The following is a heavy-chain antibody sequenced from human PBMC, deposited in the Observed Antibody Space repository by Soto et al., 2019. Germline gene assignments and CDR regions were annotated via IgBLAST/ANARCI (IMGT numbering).Heavy chain of an antibody. V-gene: IGHV4-34*01. Sequence: SETLSFTCAVNGGSFSDYYWSWVRQPPGKGLEWIGEISHSGSTSYNPSLKSRVTISIDTSKNQFSLKLSSVSAADTAMYYCARGLQRRFGGYKGLGYHGMDVWGQGTTVTVSS. CDR3: ARGLQRRFGGYKGLGYHGMDV. CDR1: GGSFSDYY. D-gene: IGHD5-12*01. J-gene: IGHJ6*02. CDR2: ISHSGST.